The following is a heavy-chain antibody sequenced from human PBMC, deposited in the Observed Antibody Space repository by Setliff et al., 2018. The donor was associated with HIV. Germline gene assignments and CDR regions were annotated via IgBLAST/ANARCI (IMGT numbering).Heavy chain of an antibody. Sequence: GASVKVSCKASGGTFTNSAIGWVRQAPGQGLEWMGAIVPILGIANSAQKFQGSVTITTDESTNTAYMELSSLRSEDTAVYYCASGFRATVPDYWGQGTLVTVSS. CDR2: IVPILGIA. V-gene: IGHV1-69*10. J-gene: IGHJ4*02. CDR1: GGTFTNSA. CDR3: ASGFRATVPDY. D-gene: IGHD4-17*01.